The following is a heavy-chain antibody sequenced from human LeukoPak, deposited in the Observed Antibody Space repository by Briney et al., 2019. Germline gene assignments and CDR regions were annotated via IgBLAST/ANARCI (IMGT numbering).Heavy chain of an antibody. CDR1: GGSFSGYY. CDR2: ISGSGGST. Sequence: ETLSLTCAVYGGSFSGYYWSWIRQAPGKGLEWVSAISGSGGSTYYAESVKGRFTISRDNSKNTLYLQMNSLRAEDTAVYYCAGVGDYYGSGSYRSDYYFDYWGQGTLVTVSS. D-gene: IGHD3-10*01. CDR3: AGVGDYYGSGSYRSDYYFDY. J-gene: IGHJ4*02. V-gene: IGHV3-23*01.